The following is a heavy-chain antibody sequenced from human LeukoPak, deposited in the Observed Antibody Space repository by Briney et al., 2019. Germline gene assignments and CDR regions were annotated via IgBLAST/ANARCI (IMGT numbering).Heavy chain of an antibody. CDR3: ARVYELREEDYYYYYMDV. V-gene: IGHV3-9*01. Sequence: GGSLRLSCAASGFTFDDYAMHWVRQAPGKGLEWVSGISWNSGSIGYADSVKGRFTISRDNAKNSLYLQMNSLRAEDTALYYCARVYELREEDYYYYYMDVWGKGTTVTVSS. CDR1: GFTFDDYA. CDR2: ISWNSGSI. J-gene: IGHJ6*03. D-gene: IGHD5/OR15-5a*01.